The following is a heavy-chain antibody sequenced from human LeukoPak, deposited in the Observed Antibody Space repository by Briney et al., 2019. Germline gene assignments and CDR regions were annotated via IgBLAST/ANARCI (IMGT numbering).Heavy chain of an antibody. CDR1: GFTFSSYS. CDR2: ISSSSSYI. Sequence: GGSLRLSCAASGFTFSSYSMNWVRQAPGKGLEGVSSISSSSSYIYYAESVKRRFSISRDNAKNSLYLQMNSLSAEDTAVYYCARAEQWQGFDYWGQGPLVTLSS. J-gene: IGHJ4*02. D-gene: IGHD6-19*01. V-gene: IGHV3-21*01. CDR3: ARAEQWQGFDY.